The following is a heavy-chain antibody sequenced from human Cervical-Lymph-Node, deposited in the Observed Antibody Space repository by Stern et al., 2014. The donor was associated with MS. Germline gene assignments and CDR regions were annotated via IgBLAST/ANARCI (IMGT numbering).Heavy chain of an antibody. Sequence: VQLVESGGGVVQPGRSLRLSCAASGFTFSNYGMHWVRQAPGKGLEWVGVISYDGNNEYYAESVKGRFTISRDNSKNTLSLQMNDLRPEDTAVYYCAKVEVATINFYFDYWGQGTLVTVSS. CDR3: AKVEVATINFYFDY. CDR2: ISYDGNNE. D-gene: IGHD5-24*01. J-gene: IGHJ4*02. CDR1: GFTFSNYG. V-gene: IGHV3-30*18.